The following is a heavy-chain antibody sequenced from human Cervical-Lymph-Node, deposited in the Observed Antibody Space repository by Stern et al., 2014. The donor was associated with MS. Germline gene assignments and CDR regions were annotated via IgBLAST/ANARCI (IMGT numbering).Heavy chain of an antibody. V-gene: IGHV3-9*01. D-gene: IGHD3-22*01. CDR1: GFTFDDSG. J-gene: IGHJ4*02. CDR3: AKGYDSSGGYFDY. Sequence: VQLVESGGGLVQPGRSLRLSCAASGFTFDDSGMYWPRHAPGQGLEWVSGISWSSGSTDYADSVKGRFTISRDNAKNTLYLQMNSLRTDDTAFYYCAKGYDSSGGYFDYWGQGTLVTVSS. CDR2: ISWSSGST.